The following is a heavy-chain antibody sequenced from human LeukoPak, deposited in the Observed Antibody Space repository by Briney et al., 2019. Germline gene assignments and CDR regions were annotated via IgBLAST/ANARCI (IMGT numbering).Heavy chain of an antibody. CDR3: ARDAREFSYGGYLDY. Sequence: SETLSLTCTVSGGSISNFYWSWIRQPPGKGLEWIGYIYYSGSTNYNPSLKSRVTISLDTSKNQFSLKLNSVTTADTAVYYCARDAREFSYGGYLDYWGQGTLVTVSS. V-gene: IGHV4-59*01. J-gene: IGHJ4*02. CDR2: IYYSGST. CDR1: GGSISNFY. D-gene: IGHD5-18*01.